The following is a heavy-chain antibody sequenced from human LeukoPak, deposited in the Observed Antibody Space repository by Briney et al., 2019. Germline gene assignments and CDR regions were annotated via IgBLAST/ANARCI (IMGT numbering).Heavy chain of an antibody. J-gene: IGHJ5*02. Sequence: GSLRLSCAASGFTFSSYSMNWIRQPPGKGLEWIGYIYYSGSTNYNPSLKSRVTISVDTSKNQFSLKLSSVTAADTAVYYCAREAQYYYDSSGYYYRRFDPWGQGTLVTVSS. V-gene: IGHV4-59*01. CDR2: IYYSGST. D-gene: IGHD3-22*01. CDR3: AREAQYYYDSSGYYYRRFDP. CDR1: GFTFSSYS.